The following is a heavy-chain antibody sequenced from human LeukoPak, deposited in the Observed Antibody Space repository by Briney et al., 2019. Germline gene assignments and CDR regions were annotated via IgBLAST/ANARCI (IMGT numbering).Heavy chain of an antibody. CDR3: ARRYCSSTSCRNYFDY. D-gene: IGHD2-2*01. Sequence: GGSLRLSCAASGFTFSDYYMSWIRQAPGKGLEWVSYISSSGSTMYYADSVKGRFTISRDNAKNSLYLQMNSLRAEDTAVYHCARRYCSSTSCRNYFDYWGQGTLVTVSS. V-gene: IGHV3-11*01. J-gene: IGHJ4*02. CDR1: GFTFSDYY. CDR2: ISSSGSTM.